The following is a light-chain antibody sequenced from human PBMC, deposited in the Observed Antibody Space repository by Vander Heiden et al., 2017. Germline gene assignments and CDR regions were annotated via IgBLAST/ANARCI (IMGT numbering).Light chain of an antibody. V-gene: IGKV3-15*01. CDR2: GAS. Sequence: ETVMTQSPATLSVSPGDRVTLSCRASQSVTNNLAWSQQRPGQAPRLLIYGASTRASGIPARFSGSGFGTEFTLTISSLQSEDFAVYYCQDYSNWPHTFGLGTKLEIK. CDR3: QDYSNWPHT. CDR1: QSVTNN. J-gene: IGKJ2*01.